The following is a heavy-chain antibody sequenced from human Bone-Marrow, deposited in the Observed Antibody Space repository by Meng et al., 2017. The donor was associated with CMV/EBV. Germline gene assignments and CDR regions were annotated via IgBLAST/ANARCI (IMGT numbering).Heavy chain of an antibody. Sequence: ASVKVSCKASGYTFTGYYMHWVRQASGQGLEWMGWINPNSGGTNYAQKFQVRFTMTRDTSISTAYMELSSLRSEDTAVYYCARLNYDFWSGYYFGGYYYYGMDVWGQGTTVTVSS. CDR3: ARLNYDFWSGYYFGGYYYYGMDV. CDR1: GYTFTGYY. J-gene: IGHJ6*02. CDR2: INPNSGGT. D-gene: IGHD3-3*01. V-gene: IGHV1-2*02.